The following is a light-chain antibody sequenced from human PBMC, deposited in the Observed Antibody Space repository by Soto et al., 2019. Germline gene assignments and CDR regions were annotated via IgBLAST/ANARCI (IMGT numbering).Light chain of an antibody. CDR1: QSISSY. CDR3: QQSYSTPYT. V-gene: IGKV1-39*01. CDR2: AAS. J-gene: IGKJ2*01. Sequence: DIQMTQSPSSLSASVGDRVTITCRASQSISSYLNWYQQKPGKAPKLLIYAASSLHSGVPSRFSGSGSGTDFTLTISSLQPEDFATYYCQQSYSTPYTFGQGTKVEIK.